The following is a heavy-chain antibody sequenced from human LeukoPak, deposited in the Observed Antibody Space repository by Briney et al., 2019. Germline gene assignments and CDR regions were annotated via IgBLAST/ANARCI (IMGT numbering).Heavy chain of an antibody. D-gene: IGHD3-16*01. V-gene: IGHV3-74*01. Sequence: GGSLRLSCAASGFTFSTYWMHWVRQTPGKGLLWVSRINPDGSTTVYADSVKGRFTISRDNARNTLYVQLNSLGAEDTAVYYCARVSSLWAFDYWGQGTLVTVSS. CDR2: INPDGSTT. CDR1: GFTFSTYW. J-gene: IGHJ4*02. CDR3: ARVSSLWAFDY.